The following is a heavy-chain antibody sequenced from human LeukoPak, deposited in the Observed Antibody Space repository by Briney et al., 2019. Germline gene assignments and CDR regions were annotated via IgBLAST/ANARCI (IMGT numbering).Heavy chain of an antibody. Sequence: GGSLRLSCAASGFTFSSYAMHWVRQAPGKGLEWVAVISYGGSNKYYADSVKGRFTISRDNSKNTLYLQMNSLRAEDTAVYYCARARSTSLDYWGQGTLVTVSS. J-gene: IGHJ4*02. V-gene: IGHV3-30*04. CDR1: GFTFSSYA. D-gene: IGHD6-6*01. CDR3: ARARSTSLDY. CDR2: ISYGGSNK.